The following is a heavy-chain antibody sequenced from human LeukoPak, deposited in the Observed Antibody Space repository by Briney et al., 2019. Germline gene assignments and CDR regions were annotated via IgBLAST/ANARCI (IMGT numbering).Heavy chain of an antibody. D-gene: IGHD6-6*01. Sequence: ASVKVSCKASGYTFTNYEINWVRQATGQGLEWMGWMNPNSGDTAYTQKFQGRITMTRSTSISTAYMELSSLRSEDTAVYYCARGRVSSEDYWGQGTLVTVSS. J-gene: IGHJ4*02. CDR2: MNPNSGDT. CDR1: GYTFTNYE. V-gene: IGHV1-8*01. CDR3: ARGRVSSEDY.